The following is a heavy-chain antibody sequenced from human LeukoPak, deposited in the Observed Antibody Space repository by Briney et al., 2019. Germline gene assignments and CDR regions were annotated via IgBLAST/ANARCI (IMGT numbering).Heavy chain of an antibody. CDR2: INSDGSST. V-gene: IGHV3-74*01. D-gene: IGHD3-22*01. CDR3: VRDWGYDSSGYWQKYFDT. J-gene: IGHJ4*02. Sequence: GGSLRLSCAASGFTFSSYWMHWVRQAPGKGLVWVSRINSDGSSTSYADSAKGRFTISRDNAKNTLYLQMNSLRAEDTAVYYCVRDWGYDSSGYWQKYFDTWGQGTLVTVSS. CDR1: GFTFSSYW.